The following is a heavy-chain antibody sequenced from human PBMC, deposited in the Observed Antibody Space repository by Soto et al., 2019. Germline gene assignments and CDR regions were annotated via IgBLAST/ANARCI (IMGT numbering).Heavy chain of an antibody. CDR2: ISAYNGNR. J-gene: IGHJ6*02. V-gene: IGHV1-18*01. Sequence: GASVKVSCKASGYTFSHYGIGWVRQAPGQGLEWMGWISAYNGNRHFAEGLRGRITMTTNTTTSTADMELRSLSSDDTAFYYCARGGQECSNSGCGYIYDGMDVWGQGTTVTVSS. CDR3: ARGGQECSNSGCGYIYDGMDV. CDR1: GYTFSHYG. D-gene: IGHD1-26*01.